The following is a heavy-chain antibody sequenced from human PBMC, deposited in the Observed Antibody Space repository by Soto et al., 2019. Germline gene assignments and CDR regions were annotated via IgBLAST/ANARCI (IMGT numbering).Heavy chain of an antibody. CDR3: TRGGGPEIAATSGSH. Sequence: EVQLVESGGTVVQPRGSLRLSSPASGFTVTRYWIHCVRQSPDTGLVWVSRINPDGSNSRYADSVRGRFTISRDNAKDTVYLQMNNLRAEDTALYYCTRGGGPEIAATSGSHWGQGTLVTVSS. V-gene: IGHV3-74*01. J-gene: IGHJ4*02. CDR1: GFTVTRYW. D-gene: IGHD5-12*01. CDR2: INPDGSNS.